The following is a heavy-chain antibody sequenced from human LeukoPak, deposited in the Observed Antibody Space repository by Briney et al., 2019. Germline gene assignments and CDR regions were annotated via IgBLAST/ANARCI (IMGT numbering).Heavy chain of an antibody. V-gene: IGHV4-59*01. D-gene: IGHD6-19*01. Sequence: SETLSLTCTVSGGSISSYYWSWIRQPPGKGLEWIGYIYYSGTTNYNPSLKSRVTISVDTSKNQFSLKLSSVTAADTAVYYCARGSYSSGWYVDDYWGQGTLVTVSS. J-gene: IGHJ4*02. CDR1: GGSISSYY. CDR2: IYYSGTT. CDR3: ARGSYSSGWYVDDY.